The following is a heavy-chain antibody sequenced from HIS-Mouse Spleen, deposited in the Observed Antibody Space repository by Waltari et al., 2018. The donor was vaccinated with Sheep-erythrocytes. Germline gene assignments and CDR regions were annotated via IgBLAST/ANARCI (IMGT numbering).Heavy chain of an antibody. Sequence: QVQLQQWGAGLLKPSETLSLTCAVYGGSFSGYYWSWIRQPPGTGLEWIGEINHSGSTNCNPSLRSRVTISVDTSKNQCSLKLSSVTAADTAVYYCALSVDLAGAFDIWGQGTMVTVSS. CDR2: INHSGST. CDR1: GGSFSGYY. V-gene: IGHV4-34*01. CDR3: ALSVDLAGAFDI. D-gene: IGHD6-19*01. J-gene: IGHJ3*02.